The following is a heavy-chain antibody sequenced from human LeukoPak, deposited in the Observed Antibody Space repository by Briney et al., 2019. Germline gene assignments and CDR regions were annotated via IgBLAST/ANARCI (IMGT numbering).Heavy chain of an antibody. V-gene: IGHV3-21*01. J-gene: IGHJ1*01. D-gene: IGHD3-16*01. CDR3: GRAFPPLRTSSAGDL. CDR2: ISGRSSHI. Sequence: PGGSLRLSCSASGFSFSDYDMNWVRQAPGKGLEWVCPISGRSSHIYYGESVKGRFTISRDNAKNSLYLQMDSLGVEDTAVYYCGRAFPPLRTSSAGDLWGQGTLVIVSS. CDR1: GFSFSDYD.